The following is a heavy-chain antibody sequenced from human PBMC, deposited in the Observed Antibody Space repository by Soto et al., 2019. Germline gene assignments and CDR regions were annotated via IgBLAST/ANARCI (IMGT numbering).Heavy chain of an antibody. V-gene: IGHV1-2*04. CDR1: GYTFTGYY. Sequence: ASVKVSCKASGYTFTGYYMHWVRQAPGQGLEWMGWINPNSGGTNYAQKFQGWVTMTRDTSISTAYMELSRLRSDDPAVYYCARARSVVVVTADQIEQECAFDIWGQGTMVTVSS. CDR3: ARARSVVVVTADQIEQECAFDI. D-gene: IGHD2-21*02. CDR2: INPNSGGT. J-gene: IGHJ3*02.